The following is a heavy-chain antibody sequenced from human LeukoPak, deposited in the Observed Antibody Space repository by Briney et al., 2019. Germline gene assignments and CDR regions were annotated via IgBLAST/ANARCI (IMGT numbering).Heavy chain of an antibody. D-gene: IGHD3-10*01. Sequence: ETLSLTCAVSSGSIFNSNWWSWVRQAPGKGLEWVANIKEDGSAKYYVDSVKGRFTISRDNAKNSVYLQMNSLRADGTAVYYCARLSYDSGTHYTCYEYWGQGTLVTVSS. CDR1: SGSIFNSNW. CDR3: ARLSYDSGTHYTCYEY. V-gene: IGHV3-7*01. J-gene: IGHJ4*02. CDR2: IKEDGSAK.